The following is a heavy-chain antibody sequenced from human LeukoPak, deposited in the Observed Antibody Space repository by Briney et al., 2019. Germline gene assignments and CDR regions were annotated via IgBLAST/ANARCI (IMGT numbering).Heavy chain of an antibody. Sequence: GGSLRLSCAASGFTFSSYAMTWVRQVPGKGLEWVSSISGSGGSTYYAASVKGRFTISRDNSKNMVYLQMNSLRAEDTAVYYCAKDLDGYHASCFGSWGQGTLVTVSS. J-gene: IGHJ4*02. V-gene: IGHV3-23*01. CDR3: AKDLDGYHASCFGS. CDR2: ISGSGGST. D-gene: IGHD5-24*01. CDR1: GFTFSSYA.